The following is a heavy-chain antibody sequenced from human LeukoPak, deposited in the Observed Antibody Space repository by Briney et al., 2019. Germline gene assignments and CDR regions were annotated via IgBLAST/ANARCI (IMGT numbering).Heavy chain of an antibody. CDR2: ISGSGGST. J-gene: IGHJ4*02. V-gene: IGHV3-23*01. Sequence: GGSLRLSCAASGFTFSSYAMSWVRQAPGKGLEWVSAISGSGGSTYYADSVKGRFTISRDNSKNTLYLQMNSLRAEDTAVYYCAKDLYRIVVVPAAPSGLDYWGQGTLVTVSS. CDR3: AKDLYRIVVVPAAPSGLDY. D-gene: IGHD2-2*01. CDR1: GFTFSSYA.